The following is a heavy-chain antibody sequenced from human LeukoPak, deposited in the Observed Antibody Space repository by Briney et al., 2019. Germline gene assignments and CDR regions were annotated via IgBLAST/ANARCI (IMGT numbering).Heavy chain of an antibody. Sequence: GGSLRLSCAASGFTFSSNGMNWVRQAPGKGLEWVSYISATGGTIYYADSVKGRFTISRDNAKNSLYLQMNSLRAEDTALYYCAKGVDYWGQGTLVTVSS. V-gene: IGHV3-48*04. J-gene: IGHJ4*02. CDR3: AKGVDY. CDR1: GFTFSSNG. CDR2: ISATGGTI.